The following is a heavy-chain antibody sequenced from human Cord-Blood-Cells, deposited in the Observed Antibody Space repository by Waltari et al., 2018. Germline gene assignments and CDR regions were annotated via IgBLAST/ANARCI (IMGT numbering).Heavy chain of an antibody. CDR1: GYTFTGYY. CDR3: ARNRYSGSYYYFDY. J-gene: IGHJ4*02. V-gene: IGHV1-2*02. CDR2: INPNGGGT. Sequence: QVQLVQSGAEVKKPGASVKVSCKASGYTFTGYYMHWVRQAPGQGLEWMRWINPNGGGTNYAQKFQGRVTTTRDTSISTAYMELSRLRSDDTAVYYCARNRYSGSYYYFDYWGQGTLVTVSS. D-gene: IGHD1-26*01.